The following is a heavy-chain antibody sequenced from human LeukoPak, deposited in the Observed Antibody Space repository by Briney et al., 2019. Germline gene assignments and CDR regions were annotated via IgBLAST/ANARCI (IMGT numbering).Heavy chain of an antibody. CDR1: GGSISSYY. Sequence: SETLSFTCTVSGGSISSYYWSWIRQPPGKGLEWIGSIYHSGSTYYNPSLKSRVTISVDTSKNQFSLKLSSVTAADTAVYYCARQPRYCSSISCYRIDYWGQGTLVTVSS. J-gene: IGHJ4*02. CDR3: ARQPRYCSSISCYRIDY. CDR2: IYHSGST. D-gene: IGHD2-2*01. V-gene: IGHV4-59*08.